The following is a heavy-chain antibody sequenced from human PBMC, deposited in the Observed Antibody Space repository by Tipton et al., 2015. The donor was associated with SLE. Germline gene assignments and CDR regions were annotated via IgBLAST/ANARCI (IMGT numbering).Heavy chain of an antibody. J-gene: IGHJ4*02. CDR3: ARGKNYFDY. V-gene: IGHV3-7*01. CDR2: IDEDGSEK. CDR1: GFTFSDSY. Sequence: SLRLSCVGSGFTFSDSYMCWIRQAPGKGLEWVANIDEDGSEKHYVDSVKDRLTISRDNAKNSLFLQMNSLRAEDTAVYYCARGKNYFDYWGQGALVTVSS.